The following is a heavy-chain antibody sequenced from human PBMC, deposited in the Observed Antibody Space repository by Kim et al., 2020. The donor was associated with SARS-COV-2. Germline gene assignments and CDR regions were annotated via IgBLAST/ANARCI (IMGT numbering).Heavy chain of an antibody. V-gene: IGHV4-4*06. D-gene: IGHD6-19*01. J-gene: IGHJ4*02. CDR3: ARGPLAVAGPREYFDY. Sequence: LKSRVTMSVDTSKNQFSLKLSSVTAADTAVYYCARGPLAVAGPREYFDYWGQGTLVTVSS.